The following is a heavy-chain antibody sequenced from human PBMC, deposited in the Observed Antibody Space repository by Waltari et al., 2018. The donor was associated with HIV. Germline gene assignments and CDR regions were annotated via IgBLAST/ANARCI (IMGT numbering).Heavy chain of an antibody. D-gene: IGHD3-10*01. Sequence: QLVQSGAEVRKPGSSVRVSCKASGGEFNSSSINWVRQVNGQGLERLGRLIPISNTANNAQKSQGRVTITADKSPSTAYMELSSLKSGDTGVYYCASARETMGVDFESWGQGSLVTVSS. J-gene: IGHJ4*02. V-gene: IGHV1-69*08. CDR1: GGEFNSSS. CDR2: LIPISNTA. CDR3: ASARETMGVDFES.